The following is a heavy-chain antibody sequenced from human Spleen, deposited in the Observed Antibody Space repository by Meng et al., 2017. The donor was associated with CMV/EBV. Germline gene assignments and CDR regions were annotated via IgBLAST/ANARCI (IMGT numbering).Heavy chain of an antibody. V-gene: IGHV4-39*07. CDR2: IYYSGIT. J-gene: IGHJ5*02. CDR1: GCPISSVDYY. CDR3: ATSVWQQLVRNWFDP. Sequence: GCPISSVDYYWSWIRQPPGKGLEWIGSIYYSGITFYNPSLKSRVTISVDTSKNQFSLKLNSVTAADTAVYYCATSVWQQLVRNWFDPWGQGTLVTVSS. D-gene: IGHD6-13*01.